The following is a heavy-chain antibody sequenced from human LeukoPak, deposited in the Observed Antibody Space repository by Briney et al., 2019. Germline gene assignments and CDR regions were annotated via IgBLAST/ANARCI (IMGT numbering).Heavy chain of an antibody. D-gene: IGHD3-10*01. Sequence: SETLSLTCTVSGASITIGAESYHWGWIRQPPGKGLEWIGTIYYTGISYYNPSLESRVTSSLDTSKNQFSLKLTSVTAADTAVYYCARGMHYYGSGSYGWFDSWGQGVLVTVSS. CDR2: IYYTGIS. CDR1: GASITIGAESYH. CDR3: ARGMHYYGSGSYGWFDS. V-gene: IGHV4-39*07. J-gene: IGHJ5*01.